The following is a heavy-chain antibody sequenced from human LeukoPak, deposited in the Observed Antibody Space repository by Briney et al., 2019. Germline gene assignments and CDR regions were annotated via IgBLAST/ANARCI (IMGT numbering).Heavy chain of an antibody. D-gene: IGHD6-19*01. CDR2: ISGSGGST. J-gene: IGHJ4*02. Sequence: GGSLRLSCAASGFTFSSYAMSWVRQAPGKGLEWVSAISGSGGSTYYADSVKGRFTVSRDNSKNTLYLQMNSLRAEDTAVYYCAKDTSVAGLPGGGFDYWGQGTLVTVSS. CDR1: GFTFSSYA. V-gene: IGHV3-23*01. CDR3: AKDTSVAGLPGGGFDY.